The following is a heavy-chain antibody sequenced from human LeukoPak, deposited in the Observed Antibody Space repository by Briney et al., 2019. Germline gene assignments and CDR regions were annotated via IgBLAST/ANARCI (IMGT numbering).Heavy chain of an antibody. J-gene: IGHJ4*02. CDR1: GFKFSSFS. D-gene: IGHD6-19*01. V-gene: IGHV3-48*04. Sequence: GGSLRLSCTASGFKFSSFSMNWARQAPGKGLEWLSYISSTSSAIYYADSVKGRFTISRDNAKNSLYLQMNSLRAEDTAVYYCARDLIAAAGPTAGIAVAGTGYWGQGTLVTVSS. CDR2: ISSTSSAI. CDR3: ARDLIAAAGPTAGIAVAGTGY.